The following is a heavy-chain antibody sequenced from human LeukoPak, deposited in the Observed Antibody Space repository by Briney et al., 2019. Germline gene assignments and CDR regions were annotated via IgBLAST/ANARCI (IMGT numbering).Heavy chain of an antibody. Sequence: GGSLRLSCAASGFTFSSYEMNWVRQAPGKGLEWVSYISSSSSTIYYADSVKGRFTISRDNAKNSLYLQMNSLRAEDTAVYYCARDRPRYNWNDVDIYYFDYWGQGTLVTVSS. V-gene: IGHV3-48*03. D-gene: IGHD1-1*01. CDR3: ARDRPRYNWNDVDIYYFDY. CDR1: GFTFSSYE. J-gene: IGHJ4*02. CDR2: ISSSSSTI.